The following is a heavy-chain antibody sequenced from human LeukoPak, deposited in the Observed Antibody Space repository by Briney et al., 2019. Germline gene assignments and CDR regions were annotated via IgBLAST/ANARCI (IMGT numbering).Heavy chain of an antibody. D-gene: IGHD2-21*02. J-gene: IGHJ4*02. CDR2: INHSGST. V-gene: IGHV4-34*01. Sequence: SETLSLTCAVYGGSFSTYYWSWIRQPPGKGLEWIGEINHSGSTNYNPSLKIRVTISVVTSKTQFSLKLSSVTAADTAVYYCARGGFYCGGDCYVDYWGQGTLVTVSS. CDR3: ARGGFYCGGDCYVDY. CDR1: GGSFSTYY.